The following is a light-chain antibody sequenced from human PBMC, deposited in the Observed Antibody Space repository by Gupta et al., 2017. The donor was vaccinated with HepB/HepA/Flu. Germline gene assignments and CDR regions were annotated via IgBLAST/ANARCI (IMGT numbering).Light chain of an antibody. Sequence: VGDRVTISCRASPDISTYLAWYQQKPGKSPKLLMYAASTLESGVPSRFSGSGSGTDFTLTISSLETEDSATYFCQQLNSYLFTFGPGTKVDIK. CDR1: PDISTY. CDR3: QQLNSYLFT. J-gene: IGKJ3*01. CDR2: AAS. V-gene: IGKV1-9*01.